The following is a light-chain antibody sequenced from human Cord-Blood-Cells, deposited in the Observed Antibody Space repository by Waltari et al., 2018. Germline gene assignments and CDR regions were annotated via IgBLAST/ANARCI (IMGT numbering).Light chain of an antibody. Sequence: QSALTQPASVSGSPGQSITISCTGTSSDVGGYNYVSWYQQHPGKAPKLTIYDVSKRPSGVSNRFSGSKSGNTASLTISGLQAEDEADYYCCSYAGTNWVFGGGTKLTVL. V-gene: IGLV2-23*02. CDR2: DVS. J-gene: IGLJ3*02. CDR1: SSDVGGYNY. CDR3: CSYAGTNWV.